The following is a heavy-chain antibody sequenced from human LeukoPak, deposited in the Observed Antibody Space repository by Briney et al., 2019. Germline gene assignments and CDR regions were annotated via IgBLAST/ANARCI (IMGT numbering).Heavy chain of an antibody. Sequence: SETLSLTCTVSGGSMRSYYWSWIRQPPGKGLEWIGYIYYSGTTKYNPSLKSRVTISVDTSKNQFSLRLTSVTAADAAVYYCARHGQERAVVTPLYYFDYWGQGTLVTVTS. V-gene: IGHV4-59*08. CDR3: ARHGQERAVVTPLYYFDY. CDR1: GGSMRSYY. J-gene: IGHJ4*02. CDR2: IYYSGTT. D-gene: IGHD5-18*01.